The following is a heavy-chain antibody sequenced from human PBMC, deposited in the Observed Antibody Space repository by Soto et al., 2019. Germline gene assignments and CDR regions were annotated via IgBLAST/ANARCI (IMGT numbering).Heavy chain of an antibody. Sequence: GGSLRLSCAASGFIFSDYYMGWIRQAPGRGLEWISLISSGSSYTNYADSVKGRFTISRDNAKNSLYLQMNSLRADDAAVYFCARIFVVITATLDAFDVWGQGTKVTVSS. V-gene: IGHV3-11*06. D-gene: IGHD2-15*01. CDR1: GFIFSDYY. CDR3: ARIFVVITATLDAFDV. CDR2: ISSGSSYT. J-gene: IGHJ3*01.